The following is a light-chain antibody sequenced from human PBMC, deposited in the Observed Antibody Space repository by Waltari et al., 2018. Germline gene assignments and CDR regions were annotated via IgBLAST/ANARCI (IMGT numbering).Light chain of an antibody. CDR2: EVP. CDR1: SSDVGGYNH. Sequence: QSALTQPPSASGSPGQTVTISCTGTSSDVGGYNHVPWYQQHPRKAPKGLIYEVPKPPSGVPDRFSGSRSGNTASLTVAGLQAEDEADYYCSSLGDRNSWVFGGGTKLTVL. V-gene: IGLV2-8*01. CDR3: SSLGDRNSWV. J-gene: IGLJ3*02.